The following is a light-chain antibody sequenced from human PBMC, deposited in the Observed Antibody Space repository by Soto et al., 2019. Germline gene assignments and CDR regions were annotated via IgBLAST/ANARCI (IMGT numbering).Light chain of an antibody. CDR1: QSVNSN. CDR2: GAS. V-gene: IGKV3-20*01. Sequence: EIVLTQSPGTLSLSPGERATLSCRASQSVNSNLAWYQQRPGQRPRVLMYGASSRATGIPDRFSGSGSGTDFTLSISRLEPEDFAVYYCQQYENSPRTVGQGTKVEIK. J-gene: IGKJ1*01. CDR3: QQYENSPRT.